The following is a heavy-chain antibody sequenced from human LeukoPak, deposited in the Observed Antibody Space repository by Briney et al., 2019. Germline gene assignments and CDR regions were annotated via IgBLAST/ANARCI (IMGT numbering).Heavy chain of an antibody. J-gene: IGHJ4*02. Sequence: GGSLRLSCAASGFTFSSYRMNWVRQAPGKGLEWVSYISSSSSTIYYADSVKGRFTISRDNAKNSLYLQMNSLRDEDTAVYYCARESGSSWFPYYFDYWGQGTLVTVSS. CDR3: ARESGSSWFPYYFDY. CDR2: ISSSSSTI. CDR1: GFTFSSYR. V-gene: IGHV3-48*02. D-gene: IGHD6-13*01.